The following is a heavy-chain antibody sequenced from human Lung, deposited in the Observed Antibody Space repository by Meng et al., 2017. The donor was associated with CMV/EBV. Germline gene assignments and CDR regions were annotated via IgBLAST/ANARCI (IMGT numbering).Heavy chain of an antibody. J-gene: IGHJ6*02. Sequence: GASLKISCAASGFTFSSYSMNWVRQAPGKGLEWVSSISSSSSYIYYADSVKGRFTISRDNAKNSLYLQMNSLRAEDTAVYYCAVYCSSTSCHRDDMDVSGQGXTVTFSS. CDR2: ISSSSSYI. CDR1: GFTFSSYS. V-gene: IGHV3-21*01. D-gene: IGHD2-2*01. CDR3: AVYCSSTSCHRDDMDV.